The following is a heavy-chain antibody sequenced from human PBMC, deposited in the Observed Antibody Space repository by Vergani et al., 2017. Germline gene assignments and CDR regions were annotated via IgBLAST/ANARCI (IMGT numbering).Heavy chain of an antibody. CDR1: GFTFNSYG. J-gene: IGHJ4*02. CDR2: ISGSGGST. Sequence: EVQVLESGGGLVQPGGSLRLSCAASGFTFNSYGMSWVRQAPGKGLEWVSAISGSGGSTYYADSVKGRFTISRDNSKNTLYLQMNSLRAEDTAVYYCAKEVIVVVPAAIGVRGGFDYWGQGTLVTVSS. D-gene: IGHD2-2*01. V-gene: IGHV3-23*01. CDR3: AKEVIVVVPAAIGVRGGFDY.